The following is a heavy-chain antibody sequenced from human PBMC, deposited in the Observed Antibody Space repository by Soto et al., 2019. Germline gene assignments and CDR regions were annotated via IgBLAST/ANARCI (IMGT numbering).Heavy chain of an antibody. Sequence: PSETLSLTCAVYGGSFSGYYWSWIRQPPGKGLEWIGEISHSGSTNYNPSLKSRVTISVDTSKNQFSLKLSSVTAADTAVYYCARGRGWSSGWYTTLYYYYGMDVWGQGTTVTVSS. CDR2: ISHSGST. V-gene: IGHV4-34*01. J-gene: IGHJ6*02. D-gene: IGHD6-19*01. CDR3: ARGRGWSSGWYTTLYYYYGMDV. CDR1: GGSFSGYY.